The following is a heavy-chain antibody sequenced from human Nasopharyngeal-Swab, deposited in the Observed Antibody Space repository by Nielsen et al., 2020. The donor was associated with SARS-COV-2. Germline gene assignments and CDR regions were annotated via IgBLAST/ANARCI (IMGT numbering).Heavy chain of an antibody. V-gene: IGHV1-2*06. CDR1: GYTFTGYY. D-gene: IGHD2-2*02. CDR3: AAPGGYCSSTSCYRAAYYYYYGMDV. Sequence: ASVKVSCKASGYTFTGYYMHWVRQAPGQGLEWMGRNNPNSGGTNYAQKFQGRVTMTRDTSISTAYMELSRLRSDDTAVYYCAAPGGYCSSTSCYRAAYYYYYGMDVWGQGTTVTVSS. CDR2: NNPNSGGT. J-gene: IGHJ6*02.